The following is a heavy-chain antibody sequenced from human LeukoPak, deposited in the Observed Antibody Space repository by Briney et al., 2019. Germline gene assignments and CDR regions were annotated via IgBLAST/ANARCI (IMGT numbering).Heavy chain of an antibody. Sequence: SETLSLTCAVYGGSFSGYYWSWIRQPPGKGLEWIGETSHRGSTNYDPSLKSRVTISVDTSKNQFSLKLSSVTAADTAVYYCARGGNGWYSDLWGRGTLVTVSS. CDR3: ARGGNGWYSDL. V-gene: IGHV4-34*01. CDR1: GGSFSGYY. J-gene: IGHJ2*01. CDR2: TSHRGST. D-gene: IGHD1-14*01.